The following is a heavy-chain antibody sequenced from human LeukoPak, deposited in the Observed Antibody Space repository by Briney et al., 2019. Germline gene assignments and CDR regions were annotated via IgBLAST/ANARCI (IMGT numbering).Heavy chain of an antibody. V-gene: IGHV3-48*03. CDR2: ISPSGSSI. CDR1: GFSFSDYE. CDR3: ARNGASSLVDAFDI. Sequence: GGSLRLSCAASGFSFSDYEMNWVRQAPGKGLEWVSYISPSGSSIYYADSVRGRFTISRDNAKNSLYLQMNTLRADDTAIYFCARNGASSLVDAFDIWGQGTVVTVSS. J-gene: IGHJ3*02. D-gene: IGHD4/OR15-4a*01.